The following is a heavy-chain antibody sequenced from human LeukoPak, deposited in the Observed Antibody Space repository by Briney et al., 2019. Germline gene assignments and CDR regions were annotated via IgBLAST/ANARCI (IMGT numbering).Heavy chain of an antibody. CDR3: ARGLRGTYYFDY. Sequence: SETLSLTCTVSGGSISNYSWSWIRQPPGKGLEWIGYIYYSGSNNQNPSLKSRVAISVDTSKNQFSLKLTSVTAADTAVYYCARGLRGTYYFDYWGQGTLVTVSS. J-gene: IGHJ4*02. D-gene: IGHD1-26*01. V-gene: IGHV4-59*01. CDR1: GGSISNYS. CDR2: IYYSGSN.